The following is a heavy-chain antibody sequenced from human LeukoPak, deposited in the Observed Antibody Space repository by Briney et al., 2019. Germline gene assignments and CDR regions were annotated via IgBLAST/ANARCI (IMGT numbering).Heavy chain of an antibody. V-gene: IGHV3-21*01. CDR1: GFTFTNYN. Sequence: GGSLRLSCAASGFTFTNYNMNWVRQAPGKGLEWVSSITSDSRYIYYGDSVKGRFTISRDNAKNSLFLQMDSLRAEDTAVYYCARDGTLPYYYDSSGYFDYWGQGTLVTVSS. CDR2: ITSDSRYI. CDR3: ARDGTLPYYYDSSGYFDY. D-gene: IGHD3-22*01. J-gene: IGHJ4*02.